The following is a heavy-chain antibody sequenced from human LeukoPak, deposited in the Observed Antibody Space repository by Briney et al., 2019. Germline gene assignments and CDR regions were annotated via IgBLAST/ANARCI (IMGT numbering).Heavy chain of an antibody. CDR1: GFTFSSYA. CDR2: ISGSGGST. CDR3: AKDPISSGYYLISAWFDP. D-gene: IGHD3-22*01. J-gene: IGHJ5*02. Sequence: PGGSLRLSCAASGFTFSSYAMSWVRQAPGKGLEWVSAISGSGGSTYYADSVKGRFTISSGNSKNTLYLQMNSLRAEDTAVYYCAKDPISSGYYLISAWFDPWGQGTLVTVSS. V-gene: IGHV3-23*01.